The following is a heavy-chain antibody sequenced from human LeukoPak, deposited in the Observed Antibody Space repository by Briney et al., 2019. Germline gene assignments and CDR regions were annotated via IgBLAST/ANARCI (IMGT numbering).Heavy chain of an antibody. Sequence: PSETLSLTCTVSGGSISSYYWGWIRQPPGKGLEWIGSIYYSGSTYYNPSLKSRVTISVDTSKNQFSLKLSSVTAADTAVYYCASLQWLDHYFDYWGQGTLVTVSS. V-gene: IGHV4-39*01. J-gene: IGHJ4*02. CDR1: GGSISSYY. CDR2: IYYSGST. CDR3: ASLQWLDHYFDY. D-gene: IGHD6-19*01.